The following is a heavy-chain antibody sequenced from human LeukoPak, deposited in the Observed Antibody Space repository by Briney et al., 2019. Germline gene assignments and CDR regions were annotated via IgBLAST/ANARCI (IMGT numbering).Heavy chain of an antibody. V-gene: IGHV3-23*01. J-gene: IGHJ6*03. D-gene: IGHD1-26*01. CDR3: AKDRGTCRDYMDG. Sequence: PGGSLRLSCAASGFTFSSYAMSWVRQAPGKGLEWVSVISDSGGTTYYADSVKGRFTISRDNSKNTLYLQMNSLRAEDTAIYYCAKDRGTCRDYMDGWGTGTTVTVSS. CDR1: GFTFSSYA. CDR2: ISDSGGTT.